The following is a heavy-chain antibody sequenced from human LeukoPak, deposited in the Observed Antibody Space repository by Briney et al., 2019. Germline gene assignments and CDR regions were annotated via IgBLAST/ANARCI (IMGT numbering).Heavy chain of an antibody. D-gene: IGHD6-19*01. CDR1: GFTFITYG. CDR3: ARKAVTGSGPAHFDY. V-gene: IGHV3-30*03. Sequence: GGSLRLSCAASGFTFITYGILWVRQAPGKGLEWVAVISYGDGRAKFYADSVKGRFTISRDNSKNTLYLQMNSLSAEDTAVYYCARKAVTGSGPAHFDYWGQGTLVTVSS. J-gene: IGHJ4*02. CDR2: ISYGDGRAK.